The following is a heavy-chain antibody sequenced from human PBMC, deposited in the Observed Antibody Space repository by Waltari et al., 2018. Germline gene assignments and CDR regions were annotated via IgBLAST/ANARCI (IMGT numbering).Heavy chain of an antibody. J-gene: IGHJ4*02. CDR1: GFTFSSYA. CDR3: ANLKGVAGTHFDY. Sequence: EVQLLESGGGLVQPGGSLRLSCAASGFTFSSYAMSWVRQAPGKGLEWVSAISGSGGSTYYADSVKGRFTISRDNSKNTLYLQMNSLRAEDTAVYYCANLKGVAGTHFDYWGQGTLVTVSS. D-gene: IGHD6-19*01. V-gene: IGHV3-23*01. CDR2: ISGSGGST.